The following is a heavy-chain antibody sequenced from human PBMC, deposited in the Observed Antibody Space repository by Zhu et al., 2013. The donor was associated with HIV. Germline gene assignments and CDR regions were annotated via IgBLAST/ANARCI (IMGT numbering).Heavy chain of an antibody. CDR2: INPKSGGS. J-gene: IGHJ6*02. V-gene: IGHV1-2*02. D-gene: IGHD3-10*01. CDR1: GYTFTGYY. CDR3: ARGGKSGSESYGLDV. Sequence: QVQLVQSGAEVKKPGASVNVSCKASGYTFTGYYMHWVRQAPGQGLEWMGWINPKSGGSNYAQKFHGRVTMTRDTSISTAFMELSRLRSDDTAVYYCARGGKSGSESYGLDVWGQGTTVIVSS.